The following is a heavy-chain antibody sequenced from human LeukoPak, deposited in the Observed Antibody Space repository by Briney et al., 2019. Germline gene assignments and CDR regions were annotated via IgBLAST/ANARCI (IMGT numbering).Heavy chain of an antibody. D-gene: IGHD6-13*01. CDR3: ARQLAAAGHFDY. J-gene: IGHJ4*02. CDR2: IYYSGSP. V-gene: IGHV4-39*01. Sequence: PSETLSLTCTVSGGSISSSIYYWGWIRQPPGKGLEWIGRIYYSGSPYYNPSLKSRVTISVDTSKNQFSLKLSSVTAADTAVYNCARQLAAAGHFDYWGQGTLVTVSP. CDR1: GGSISSSIYY.